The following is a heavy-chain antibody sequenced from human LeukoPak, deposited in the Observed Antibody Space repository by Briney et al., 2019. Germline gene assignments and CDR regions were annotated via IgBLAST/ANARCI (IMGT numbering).Heavy chain of an antibody. D-gene: IGHD2-8*01. CDR2: INHSGST. J-gene: IGHJ5*02. V-gene: IGHV4-34*01. CDR1: GGSFSGYY. Sequence: SETLPLTCAVYGGSFSGYYWSWIRQPPGKGLEWIGEINHSGSTNYNPSLKSRVTISVDTSKNQFSLKLSSVTAADTAVYYCARGGVSDWFDPWGQGTLVTVSS. CDR3: ARGGVSDWFDP.